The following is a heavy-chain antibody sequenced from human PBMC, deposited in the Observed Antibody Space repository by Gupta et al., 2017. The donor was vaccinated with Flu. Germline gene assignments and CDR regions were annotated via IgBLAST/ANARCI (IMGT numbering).Heavy chain of an antibody. CDR1: GFPFSAFG. Sequence: EVQLLESGGDLAQPGGSLRLSCAASGFPFSAFGMRWVRQAPGKGLEWVSTISGGTTYYADSVKGRFTISRDTSRNTLFLQMNSLRAEDTAVYYCVKDAGYGEYAYWGQGTLLTVSS. V-gene: IGHV3-23*01. CDR3: VKDAGYGEYAY. CDR2: ISGGTT. D-gene: IGHD4-17*01. J-gene: IGHJ1*01.